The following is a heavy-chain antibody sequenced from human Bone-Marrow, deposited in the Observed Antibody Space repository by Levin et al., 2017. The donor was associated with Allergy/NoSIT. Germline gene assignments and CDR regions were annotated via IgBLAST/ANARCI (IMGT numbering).Heavy chain of an antibody. CDR2: ISSSSSYI. J-gene: IGHJ5*02. V-gene: IGHV3-21*01. Sequence: SCAASGFTFSSYSMNWVRQAPGKGLEWVSSISSSSSYIYYADSVKGRFTISRDNAKNSLYLQMNSLRAEDTAVYYCAGGLWFGELLGFGHNWFDPWGQGTLVTVSS. D-gene: IGHD3-10*01. CDR1: GFTFSSYS. CDR3: AGGLWFGELLGFGHNWFDP.